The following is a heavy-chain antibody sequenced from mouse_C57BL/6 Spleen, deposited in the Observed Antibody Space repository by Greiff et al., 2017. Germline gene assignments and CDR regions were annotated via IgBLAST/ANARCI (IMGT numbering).Heavy chain of an antibody. CDR3: ASPIYYGYDYAMDY. D-gene: IGHD2-2*01. Sequence: QVHVKQSGPGLVQPSQSLSITCTVSGFSLTSYGVHWVRQSPGKGLEWLGVIWSGGSTDYNAAFISRLSISKDNSKSQVFFKMNSLQADDTAIYYCASPIYYGYDYAMDYWGQGTSVTVSS. J-gene: IGHJ4*01. V-gene: IGHV2-2*01. CDR2: IWSGGST. CDR1: GFSLTSYG.